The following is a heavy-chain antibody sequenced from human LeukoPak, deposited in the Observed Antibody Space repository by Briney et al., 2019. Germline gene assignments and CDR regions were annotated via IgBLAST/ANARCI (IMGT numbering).Heavy chain of an antibody. CDR2: ISAYNGNT. CDR1: GYTFTSYG. CDR3: ARGLPESGYSYGYGSYYFDY. Sequence: ASVKVSCKASGYTFTSYGISWVRQAPGQGLEWMGWISAYNGNTNYAQKLQGRVTMTTDTSTGTAYMELRSLRSDDTAVYYCARGLPESGYSYGYGSYYFDYWGQGTLVTVSS. V-gene: IGHV1-18*01. J-gene: IGHJ4*02. D-gene: IGHD5-18*01.